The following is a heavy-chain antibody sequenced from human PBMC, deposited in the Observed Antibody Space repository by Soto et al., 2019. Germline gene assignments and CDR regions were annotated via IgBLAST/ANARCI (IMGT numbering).Heavy chain of an antibody. CDR3: AAGPLNSKQLVSYCDY. CDR2: INHSGST. V-gene: IGHV4-34*01. D-gene: IGHD6-13*01. Sequence: SETLSLTGAVYGGSLSGYYWSWIRKPPGKGLEWIGEINHSGSTNYKQSLKSRVTISVDTYKNQFSLKLSSVTAADTAVYYCAAGPLNSKQLVSYCDYWGQVTRGIVAS. J-gene: IGHJ4*02. CDR1: GGSLSGYY.